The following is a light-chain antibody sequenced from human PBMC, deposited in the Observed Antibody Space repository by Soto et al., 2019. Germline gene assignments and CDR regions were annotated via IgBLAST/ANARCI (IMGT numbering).Light chain of an antibody. V-gene: IGLV2-23*01. Sequence: QSALPQPASVSGSPGQSITISCTGVSSDVGGYYLVSWYQHHSGKAPKLMIYEGSKRPSGVSNRFSGSKSDNTASLTISGLQAEDEADYYCCSYANTTTVFGGGTKVTVL. CDR2: EGS. CDR1: SSDVGGYYL. J-gene: IGLJ3*02. CDR3: CSYANTTTV.